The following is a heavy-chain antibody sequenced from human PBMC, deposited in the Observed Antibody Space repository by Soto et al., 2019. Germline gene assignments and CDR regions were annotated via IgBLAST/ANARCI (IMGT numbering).Heavy chain of an antibody. CDR1: GYSFTSYW. D-gene: IGHD3-10*01. CDR2: IYPGDSDT. V-gene: IGHV5-51*01. CDR3: ARTIELWFGELFPNFYGMDV. J-gene: IGHJ6*02. Sequence: GESLKISCKGSGYSFTSYWIGWVRQMPGKGLEWMGIIYPGDSDTRYSPSFQGQVTIAADQSISTAYLQWSSLTASDTAMYYGARTIELWFGELFPNFYGMDVWGQGTTVTVSS.